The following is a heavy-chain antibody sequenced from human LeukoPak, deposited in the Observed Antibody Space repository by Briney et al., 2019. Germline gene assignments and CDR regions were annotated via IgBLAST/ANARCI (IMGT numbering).Heavy chain of an antibody. CDR1: GFTFSSSA. CDR3: ARGDGPGSYLIDY. J-gene: IGHJ4*02. Sequence: GGSLRLSCGASGFTFSSSAMHWVRQGPGKGLEWVALMSSDGDNIQYTYSVRGRFTISRDNSKNTVYLQMNSLREEDTALYYCARGDGPGSYLIDYWGQGILVSVSS. V-gene: IGHV3-30*19. D-gene: IGHD3-10*01. CDR2: MSSDGDNI.